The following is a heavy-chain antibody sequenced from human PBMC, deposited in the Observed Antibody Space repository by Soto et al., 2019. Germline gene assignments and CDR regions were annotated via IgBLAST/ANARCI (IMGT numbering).Heavy chain of an antibody. J-gene: IGHJ6*02. D-gene: IGHD3-3*01. CDR2: INHSGIT. CDR3: ARGPTYYDFLSGSPGDHGMDV. V-gene: IGHV4-34*01. CDR1: GGSFSTYY. Sequence: SETLSLTCAVYGGSFSTYYWSWIRQPPGKGLEWIGEINHSGITYYNPSLKSRVTISVDTSNNQVSLEVTSVTAADTAVYYCARGPTYYDFLSGSPGDHGMDVWGQGTTVTVSS.